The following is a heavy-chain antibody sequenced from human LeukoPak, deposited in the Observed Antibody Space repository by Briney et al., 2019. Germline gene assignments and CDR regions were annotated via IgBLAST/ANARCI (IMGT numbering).Heavy chain of an antibody. D-gene: IGHD3-3*01. CDR1: GFTFSTYG. CDR2: ISYDGSNK. CDR3: ANRRRDVVIIH. Sequence: GRSLRLSCAASGFTFSTYGMHWVRQAPGKGLEGVAVISYDGSNKYYADSVKGRFTISRDNSKNTLYLQINSLRPEDTAVYYCANRRRDVVIIHWGQGTLVTVSS. V-gene: IGHV3-30*18. J-gene: IGHJ4*02.